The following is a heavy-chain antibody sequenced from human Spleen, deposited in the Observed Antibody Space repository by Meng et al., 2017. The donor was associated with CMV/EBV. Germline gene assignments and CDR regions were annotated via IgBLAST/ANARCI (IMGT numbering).Heavy chain of an antibody. CDR3: ARARIQLWLGPHNFDY. CDR1: GGSFSGYY. CDR2: INHSGST. D-gene: IGHD5-18*01. V-gene: IGHV4-34*01. J-gene: IGHJ4*02. Sequence: SETLSLTCAVYGGSFSGYYWSWIRQPPGKGLEWIGEINHSGSTNYNPSLKSRVTISVDTSKNQFSLKLSSVTAADTAVYYCARARIQLWLGPHNFDYWGQGTLVTVSS.